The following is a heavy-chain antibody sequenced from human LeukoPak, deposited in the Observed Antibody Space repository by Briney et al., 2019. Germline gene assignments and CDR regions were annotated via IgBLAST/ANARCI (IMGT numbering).Heavy chain of an antibody. CDR3: ARRTFGGVIIY. Sequence: EASETLSLTCAVSGGSISSSNWWSWVRQPPGKGLEWIGEIYHSGSTNYNPSLKSRVTISVDTSKNQFSLKLSSVTAADTAVYYCARRTFGGVIIYWGQGTLVTVSS. CDR1: GGSISSSNW. D-gene: IGHD3-16*02. CDR2: IYHSGST. J-gene: IGHJ4*02. V-gene: IGHV4-4*02.